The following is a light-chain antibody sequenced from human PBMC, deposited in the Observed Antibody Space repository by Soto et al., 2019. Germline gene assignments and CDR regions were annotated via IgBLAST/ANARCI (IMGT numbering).Light chain of an antibody. CDR2: DVN. J-gene: IGLJ1*01. CDR3: SSYTGSSTDV. V-gene: IGLV2-14*03. Sequence: QSVLTQPASVSGSPGQSITISCTGTSSDVGGYNFVSWYQQHPGKAPKLMIYDVNNRPSGVSNRFSGSKSGNTASLTISGLQDEDEADYYCSSYTGSSTDVFGTGTRSPS. CDR1: SSDVGGYNF.